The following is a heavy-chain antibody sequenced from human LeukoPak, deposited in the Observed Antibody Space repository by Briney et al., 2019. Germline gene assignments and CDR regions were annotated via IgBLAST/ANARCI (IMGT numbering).Heavy chain of an antibody. CDR3: ARAGELRYMDV. V-gene: IGHV3-11*04. J-gene: IGHJ6*03. CDR2: IKGTGLTT. D-gene: IGHD3-16*01. Sequence: GGSLRLSCAASGFIFSGYYMAWIRQAPGKGLEWISTIKGTGLTTYYADSVKGRVTISRDNDKNSLFLQMSSLRADDTAIYYCARAGELRYMDVWGKGTAVTVSS. CDR1: GFIFSGYY.